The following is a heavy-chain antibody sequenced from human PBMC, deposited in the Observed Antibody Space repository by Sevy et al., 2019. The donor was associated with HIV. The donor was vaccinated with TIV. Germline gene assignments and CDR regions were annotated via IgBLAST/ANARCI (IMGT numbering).Heavy chain of an antibody. J-gene: IGHJ4*02. CDR1: GFTFSNAW. CDR2: IRSKAGGGTT. D-gene: IGHD2-15*01. CDR3: TTDHRRDGIVFVPFEY. Sequence: GGSLRLSCAASGFTFSNAWMSWVRQSPGKGLEWVGRIRSKAGGGTTDYATIVKGKFTISRDDSRDILYLQLNSLETEDTAVYYCTTDHRRDGIVFVPFEYWGQGTLVTVSS. V-gene: IGHV3-15*01.